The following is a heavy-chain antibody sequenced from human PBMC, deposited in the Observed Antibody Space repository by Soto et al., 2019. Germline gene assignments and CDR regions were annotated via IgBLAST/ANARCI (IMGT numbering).Heavy chain of an antibody. CDR2: INSDGSST. Sequence: EVQLVESGGGLAQPGGSLRVSCAASGFSFSNYLMHWVRQVPGKGLVWVSRINSDGSSTNYADSVKGRLTISRDNAKDTLNLQMSSLRAEDTAVYFCSRGRGSSGWYFDYWGQGTLVTVSS. V-gene: IGHV3-74*01. CDR1: GFSFSNYL. CDR3: SRGRGSSGWYFDY. D-gene: IGHD6-19*01. J-gene: IGHJ4*02.